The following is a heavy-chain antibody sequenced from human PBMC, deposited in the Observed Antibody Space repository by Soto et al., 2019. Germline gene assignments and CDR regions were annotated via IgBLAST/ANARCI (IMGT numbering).Heavy chain of an antibody. J-gene: IGHJ6*02. CDR1: GGSFIGYY. V-gene: IGHV4-34*01. Sequence: PSETLSLTCAVYGGSFIGYYCSFIRHPPFKWLEWIVEINHSGSTNYNPSLKSRVTISVDTSKNQFSLKLSSVTAADTAVYYCARDGPSYCSSTSCHIPYYYYGMDVWGQGTTVTVSS. CDR2: INHSGST. CDR3: ARDGPSYCSSTSCHIPYYYYGMDV. D-gene: IGHD2-2*02.